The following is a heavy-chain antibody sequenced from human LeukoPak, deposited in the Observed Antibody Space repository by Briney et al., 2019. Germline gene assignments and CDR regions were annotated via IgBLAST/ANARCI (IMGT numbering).Heavy chain of an antibody. CDR1: GFTFSSYA. Sequence: GGSLRLSCAASGFTFSSYAMSWVRQAPGKGLEWVSAISGSGGSTYYADSVKGRFTIFRDNSKNTLYLQMNSLRAEDTAVYYCAKDLYSSSWYYFDYWGQGTLVTVSS. CDR3: AKDLYSSSWYYFDY. D-gene: IGHD6-13*01. V-gene: IGHV3-23*01. CDR2: ISGSGGST. J-gene: IGHJ4*02.